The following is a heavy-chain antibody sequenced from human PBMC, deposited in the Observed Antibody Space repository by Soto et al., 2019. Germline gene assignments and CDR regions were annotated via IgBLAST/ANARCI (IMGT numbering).Heavy chain of an antibody. CDR2: MNPNSGNT. CDR3: ARAVVGVVRD. CDR1: GYTXXXXX. D-gene: IGHD2-21*01. Sequence: QVQLVQSGAEVKKPGASVKVSCKASGYTXXXXXXXXXXXXXXKGLEWMGWMNPNSGNTGYAQKFQGXVTLXRNTSIXTXYXXLSSLXSXDTAVYYCARAVVGVVRDWGQGTLVTVSS. V-gene: IGHV1-8*01. J-gene: IGHJ4*02.